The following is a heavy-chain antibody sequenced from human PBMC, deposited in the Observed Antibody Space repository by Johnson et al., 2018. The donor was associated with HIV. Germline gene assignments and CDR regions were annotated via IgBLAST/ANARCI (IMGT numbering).Heavy chain of an antibody. D-gene: IGHD3-3*01. J-gene: IGHJ3*02. CDR3: ALTESRFLEWLFRAFDI. V-gene: IGHV3-9*01. Sequence: VQLVESGGGLVQPGRSLRLSCAASGFTFDDYAMHWVRQAPGKGLEWVSGISWNSGSIGYADSVEGRFTVSRDNTKNTLYLQMNSLRADDTAIYYCALTESRFLEWLFRAFDIWGQGTMVTVSS. CDR1: GFTFDDYA. CDR2: ISWNSGSI.